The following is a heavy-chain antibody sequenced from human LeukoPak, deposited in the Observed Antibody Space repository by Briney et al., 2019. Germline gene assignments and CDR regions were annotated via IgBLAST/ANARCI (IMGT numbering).Heavy chain of an antibody. D-gene: IGHD2-8*01. Sequence: PGGSLRLSCVASGFTFKMYAMTWVREAPGKGLEWVSAIGGSDNHTYYSDSVKGRFTISRDNSKNTLYLQMNSLRAEDTAIYYCATHPLYCSNENCYDEYYLDYWGQGTLVTVSS. V-gene: IGHV3-23*01. CDR1: GFTFKMYA. CDR2: IGGSDNHT. CDR3: ATHPLYCSNENCYDEYYLDY. J-gene: IGHJ4*02.